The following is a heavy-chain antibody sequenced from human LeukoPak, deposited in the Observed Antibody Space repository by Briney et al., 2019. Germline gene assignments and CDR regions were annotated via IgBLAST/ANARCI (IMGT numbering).Heavy chain of an antibody. CDR2: IKQQGSEK. CDR3: ARLWPFDY. CDR1: GFTFSSYW. V-gene: IGHV3-7*01. Sequence: GGSLRLSCAGSGFTFSSYWMSWVRQAPGKGLEWVANIKQQGSEKYYVDSVKGRFTISRDDAKNSLYLQMNSLRAEDTAVYYCARLWPFDYWGQGTLVTVSS. J-gene: IGHJ4*02. D-gene: IGHD2-21*01.